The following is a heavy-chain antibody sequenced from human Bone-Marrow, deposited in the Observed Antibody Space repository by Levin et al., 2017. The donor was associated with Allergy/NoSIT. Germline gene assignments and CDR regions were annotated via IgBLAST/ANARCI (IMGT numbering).Heavy chain of an antibody. J-gene: IGHJ4*02. CDR1: GFTFSRYA. CDR2: ISGSGGVT. V-gene: IGHV3-23*01. CDR3: ATAKDSGSYDRVDY. Sequence: GGSLRLSCAGSGFTFSRYAMSWVRQAPGKGLEWVSCISGSGGVTYHAASVKGRFTISRDNSENTLYLQMNSLRAEDTAIYYCATAKDSGSYDRVDYWGQGALVTVSS. D-gene: IGHD3-10*01.